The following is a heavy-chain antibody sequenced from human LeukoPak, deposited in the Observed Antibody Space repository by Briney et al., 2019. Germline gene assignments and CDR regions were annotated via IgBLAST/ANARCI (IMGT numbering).Heavy chain of an antibody. V-gene: IGHV1-69*05. J-gene: IGHJ3*02. Sequence: SVKVSCKASGGSFSSYAISWVRQAPGQGLEWMGGIIPIFGTANYAQKFQGRVTITTDESTGTAYMELSSLRSEDTAVYYCAREEREIFGVVIIGDDAFDIWGQGTMVTVSS. CDR3: AREEREIFGVVIIGDDAFDI. D-gene: IGHD3-3*01. CDR2: IIPIFGTA. CDR1: GGSFSSYA.